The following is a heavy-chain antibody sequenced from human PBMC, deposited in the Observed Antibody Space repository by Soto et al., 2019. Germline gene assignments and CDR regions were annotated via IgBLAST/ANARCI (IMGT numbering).Heavy chain of an antibody. V-gene: IGHV1-69*13. D-gene: IGHD3-10*01. Sequence: SVKVSCKASGGTFSRYAFSWVRQAPGQGLEWMGGIVPIYGTRGFAQKFQGRLTITADEPTRTDYMELRSLRSEDTAVYYCARDLDYYGSGSHYYYGMGVWG. CDR3: ARDLDYYGSGSHYYYGMGV. J-gene: IGHJ6*02. CDR1: GGTFSRYA. CDR2: IVPIYGTR.